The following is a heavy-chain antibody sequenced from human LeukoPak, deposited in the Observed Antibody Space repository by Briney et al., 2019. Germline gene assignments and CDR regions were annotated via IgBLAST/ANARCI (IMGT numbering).Heavy chain of an antibody. CDR1: GGSISSGGYY. Sequence: SETLSLTCTVSGGSISSGGYYWTWIRQHPGKGLEWIGYIYYSGSTYYNPSLKSGVTISVDTSKNQFSLRLSSVTAADTAVYYCALGYCGGGSCYAREYFQHWGQGTLVTVSS. J-gene: IGHJ1*01. D-gene: IGHD2-15*01. CDR3: ALGYCGGGSCYAREYFQH. V-gene: IGHV4-31*03. CDR2: IYYSGST.